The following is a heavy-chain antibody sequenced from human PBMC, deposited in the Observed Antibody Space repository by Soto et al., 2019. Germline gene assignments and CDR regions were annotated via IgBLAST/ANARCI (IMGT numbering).Heavy chain of an antibody. CDR2: FNPTSGST. J-gene: IGHJ4*02. D-gene: IGHD6-13*01. CDR3: ARDVAAGDY. Sequence: QVQLVQSGAEVKKPGASVKLSCKASGYTFINYYIHWVRQAPGQGLEWMGIFNPTSGSTNYAQKFQGRATLTMDTSTRTVYMELSSLRFDDTAVYYCARDVAAGDYWGQGNLVTVSS. V-gene: IGHV1-46*01. CDR1: GYTFINYY.